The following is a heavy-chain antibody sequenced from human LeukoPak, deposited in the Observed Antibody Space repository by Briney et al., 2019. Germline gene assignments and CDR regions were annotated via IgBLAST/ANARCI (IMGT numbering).Heavy chain of an antibody. D-gene: IGHD3/OR15-3a*01. CDR1: GGSISTYY. CDR2: IYNSGST. Sequence: PSETLSLTCTVSGGSISTYYWSWIRQPPGKGLEWIGHIYNSGSTNYSPSLKSRVTISVDTSKNQFSLKLSSVTAADTAVYYCASRAMIFGVVSPHYYYMDVWGKGTTVTVSS. J-gene: IGHJ6*03. CDR3: ASRAMIFGVVSPHYYYMDV. V-gene: IGHV4-59*01.